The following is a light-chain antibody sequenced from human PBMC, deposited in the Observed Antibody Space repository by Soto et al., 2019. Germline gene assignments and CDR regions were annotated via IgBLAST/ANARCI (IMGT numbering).Light chain of an antibody. V-gene: IGKV2-30*01. CDR3: MLASRWPWT. CDR1: QGLVFIDGITY. CDR2: KVS. J-gene: IGKJ1*01. Sequence: DVVLTQSPLSLSVSLGQPASISCRSSQGLVFIDGITYLNWFHQRPGQSPRRLIYKVSNRDSDVADRFSGSGSGTDFTLKISRVAAEDVGIYYCMLASRWPWTLGQGTTAEIK.